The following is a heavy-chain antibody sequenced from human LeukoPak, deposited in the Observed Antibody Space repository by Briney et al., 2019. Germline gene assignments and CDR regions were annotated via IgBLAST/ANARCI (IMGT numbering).Heavy chain of an antibody. V-gene: IGHV6-1*01. CDR1: GDIVSSNSAA. CDR2: TYYRSKLYN. Sequence: SQTLSLTCAISGDIVSSNSAAWNWIRQSPSRGLEWLGRTYYRSKLYNDYAVSVKSRITINPDTSKNQFSLQLNSVTPEDTAVYYCARDLGIAATGTIDYWGQGTLVTVSS. J-gene: IGHJ4*02. D-gene: IGHD6-13*01. CDR3: ARDLGIAATGTIDY.